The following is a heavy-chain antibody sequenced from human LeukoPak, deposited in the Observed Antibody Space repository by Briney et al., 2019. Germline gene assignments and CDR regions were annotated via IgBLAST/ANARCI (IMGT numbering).Heavy chain of an antibody. Sequence: GGSLRLSCAVSGITLSNYGMSWVRQALGKGLEWVAGISDSGGSTNYADSVKGRFTISRDNPKNTLYLQMNSLRAEDTAVYFCAKRGVVIRVILVGFHKEAYYFDSWSQGALVTVSS. J-gene: IGHJ4*02. CDR3: AKRGVVIRVILVGFHKEAYYFDS. D-gene: IGHD3-22*01. CDR1: GITLSNYG. CDR2: ISDSGGST. V-gene: IGHV3-23*01.